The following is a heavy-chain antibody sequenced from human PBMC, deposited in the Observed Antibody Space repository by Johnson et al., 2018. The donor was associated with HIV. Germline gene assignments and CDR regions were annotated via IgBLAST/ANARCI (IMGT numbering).Heavy chain of an antibody. J-gene: IGHJ3*02. CDR3: ARLGVVLFDDAFDI. V-gene: IGHV3-66*04. CDR1: GFTFSSYD. CDR2: IYSGGST. D-gene: IGHD3-3*01. Sequence: VQVVESGGGVVQPGRSLRLSCAASGFTFSSYDMHWVRQATGKGLEWVSVIYSGGSTYYADSVKGRFTISRDNSKNTLSLQMNSLRAEDTAVYYCARLGVVLFDDAFDIWGQGTMVTVSS.